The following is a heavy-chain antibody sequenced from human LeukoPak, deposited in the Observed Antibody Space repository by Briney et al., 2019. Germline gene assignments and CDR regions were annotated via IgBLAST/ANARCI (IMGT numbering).Heavy chain of an antibody. Sequence: SVKVSCKASGGTFSSYAISWVRQAPGQGLEWMGGIIPIFGTANYAQKFQGRVTITADESTSTAYMELSSLRSEDTAVYYCARARRRYFDWLAHAYYFDYWGQGTLVTVSS. D-gene: IGHD3-9*01. J-gene: IGHJ4*02. V-gene: IGHV1-69*13. CDR1: GGTFSSYA. CDR2: IIPIFGTA. CDR3: ARARRRYFDWLAHAYYFDY.